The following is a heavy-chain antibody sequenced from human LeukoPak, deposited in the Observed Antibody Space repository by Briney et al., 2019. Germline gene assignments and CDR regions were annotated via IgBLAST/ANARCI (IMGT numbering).Heavy chain of an antibody. D-gene: IGHD3-22*01. J-gene: IGHJ4*02. Sequence: SETLSLTCTVSGGYISGYYWSWIRPPPGKGLEWIGYIYYTGSTNYNPSLESRVTISVDSSKSQFSLKLSSVTAADTAVYYCARVTDDSSGYYYLYFDYWGQGTLVTVSS. CDR3: ARVTDDSSGYYYLYFDY. CDR1: GGYISGYY. V-gene: IGHV4-59*01. CDR2: IYYTGST.